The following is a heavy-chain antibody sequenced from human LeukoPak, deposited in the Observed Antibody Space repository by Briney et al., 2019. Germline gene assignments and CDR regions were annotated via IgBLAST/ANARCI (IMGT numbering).Heavy chain of an antibody. V-gene: IGHV1-69*06. CDR3: GRGVAVAGTVGY. Sequence: GSSVKVSCKASGGTFSSYAISWVRQAPGQGLEWMGGIIPIFGTANYAQKFQGRVTITADKSTSTVYVELSSLKSDDTAVYYCGRGVAVAGTVGYWGQGTLVTVSS. D-gene: IGHD6-13*01. J-gene: IGHJ4*02. CDR1: GGTFSSYA. CDR2: IIPIFGTA.